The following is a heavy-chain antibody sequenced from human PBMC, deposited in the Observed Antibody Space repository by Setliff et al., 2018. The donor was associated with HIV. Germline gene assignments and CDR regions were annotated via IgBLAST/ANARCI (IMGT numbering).Heavy chain of an antibody. Sequence: GGSLRLSCAASGFTFTSYAMTWVRQAPGKGLEWVSAISGSGGSTYYADSAKGRFTISRDNSKNTLYVQMNSLRVDDTAVYYCAKANPYSSGWAGFDSWGQGTLVTVSS. D-gene: IGHD6-19*01. V-gene: IGHV3-23*01. J-gene: IGHJ4*02. CDR2: ISGSGGST. CDR1: GFTFTSYA. CDR3: AKANPYSSGWAGFDS.